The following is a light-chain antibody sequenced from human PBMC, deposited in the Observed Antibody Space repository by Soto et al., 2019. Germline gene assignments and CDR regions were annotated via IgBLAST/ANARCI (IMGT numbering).Light chain of an antibody. CDR2: EVS. Sequence: QSALTQPPSVSGSPGQSVTISCTGTSSDVGSYNRVSWYQQPPGTAPKLMIYEVSNRPSGVPDRFSGSKSGNTASLTISGLQAEDEADYYCSSYTTSSILVFGGGTKVTVL. V-gene: IGLV2-18*02. CDR1: SSDVGSYNR. CDR3: SSYTTSSILV. J-gene: IGLJ2*01.